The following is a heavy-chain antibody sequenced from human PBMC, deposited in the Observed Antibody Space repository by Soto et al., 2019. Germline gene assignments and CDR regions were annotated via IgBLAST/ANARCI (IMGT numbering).Heavy chain of an antibody. CDR3: ERHMIVGRKYEYVSDV. D-gene: IGHD3-22*01. CDR2: IYYSGST. J-gene: IGHJ6*02. V-gene: IGHV4-39*01. Sequence: SETLSLTCTVSCGSISSSSYYWGWIRQPPGKGLEWIGSIYYSGSTYYNPSLKSRVTISVDTSKNQFSLKLSSVTAADTAVYYCERHMIVGRKYEYVSDVWCQGKTVTVSS. CDR1: CGSISSSSYY.